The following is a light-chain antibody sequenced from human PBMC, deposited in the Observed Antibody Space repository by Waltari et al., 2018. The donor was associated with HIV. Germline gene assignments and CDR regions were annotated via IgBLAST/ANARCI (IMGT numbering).Light chain of an antibody. CDR2: DNN. V-gene: IGLV1-51*01. CDR1: SPTFGNGF. Sequence: QSVLTQPPSVSAAPGQKVIIPCSGSSPTFGNGFVSWYPHLPGAAPKLLIYDNNKRPSGISDRFSGSKSGTSATLGITGLQTGDEGDYYCGTWDRSLSGAVFGGGTKLTVL. J-gene: IGLJ2*01. CDR3: GTWDRSLSGAV.